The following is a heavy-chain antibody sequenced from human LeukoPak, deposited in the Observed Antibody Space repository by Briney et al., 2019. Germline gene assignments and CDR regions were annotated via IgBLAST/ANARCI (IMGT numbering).Heavy chain of an antibody. J-gene: IGHJ4*02. D-gene: IGHD2-15*01. Sequence: GRSLRLSCAASGFTFSSYAMHWVRQAPGKGLEWVAVISYDGSNKYYADSVKGRFTISRDNSKNTLYLQMNSLRAEDTAVYYCAKDCSGHFDYWGQGTLVTVSS. CDR1: GFTFSSYA. V-gene: IGHV3-30-3*01. CDR3: AKDCSGHFDY. CDR2: ISYDGSNK.